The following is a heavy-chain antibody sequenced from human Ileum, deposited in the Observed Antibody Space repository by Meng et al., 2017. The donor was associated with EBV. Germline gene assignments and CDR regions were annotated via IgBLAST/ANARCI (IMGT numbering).Heavy chain of an antibody. CDR2: IYYLGRP. CDR1: GGSLGSYY. D-gene: IGHD2-15*01. CDR3: ARVGWSLDY. J-gene: IGHJ4*02. V-gene: IGHV4-59*08. Sequence: HPQESGPVLVKPSGNMSLTVTIAGGSLGSYYWIWFRQPHEKGLEWIGYIYYLGRPIYYPSLNSRVTISVDTSKLKFYLTLGYVTAADTAVYYCARVGWSLDYWGQGTLVTVSS.